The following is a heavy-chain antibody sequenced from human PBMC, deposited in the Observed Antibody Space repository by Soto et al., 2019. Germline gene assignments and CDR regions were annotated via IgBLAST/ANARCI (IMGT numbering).Heavy chain of an antibody. Sequence: PSETLSLTCTVSGGSISSYYWSWIRQPPGKGLEWIGYIYYSGSTNYNPSLKSRVTISVDTSKNQFSLKLSSVTAADTAVYYCSGRYGAVFDFWARGTMVTVS. CDR2: IYYSGST. D-gene: IGHD1-26*01. V-gene: IGHV4-59*01. CDR1: GGSISSYY. J-gene: IGHJ3*01. CDR3: SGRYGAVFDF.